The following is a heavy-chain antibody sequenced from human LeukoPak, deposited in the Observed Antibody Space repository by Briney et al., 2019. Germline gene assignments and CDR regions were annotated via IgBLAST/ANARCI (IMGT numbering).Heavy chain of an antibody. J-gene: IGHJ4*02. CDR3: ARVRAYGSGSYYNEGVDY. CDR1: GYTFTSYY. D-gene: IGHD3-10*01. V-gene: IGHV1-46*01. CDR2: INLSGGST. Sequence: ASVKVSCKASGYTFTSYYMHWVRQAPGQGLEWMGIINLSGGSTSYAQKFQGRVTMTRDMSTSTVYMELSSLRSEDTAVYYCARVRAYGSGSYYNEGVDYWGQGTLVTVSS.